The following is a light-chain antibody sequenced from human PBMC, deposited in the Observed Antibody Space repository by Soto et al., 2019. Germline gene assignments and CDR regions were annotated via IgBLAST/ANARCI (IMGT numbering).Light chain of an antibody. CDR3: QQYNSYPFT. Sequence: DIPMTQSPSTLSASVGDRVTITCRASQSISSWLAWYQQKPGKAPILLIYKASTLESGVPSRFSGGGSGTEFTLTISSLQPDDFATYYCQQYNSYPFTFGPGTKVDIK. J-gene: IGKJ3*01. CDR2: KAS. V-gene: IGKV1-5*03. CDR1: QSISSW.